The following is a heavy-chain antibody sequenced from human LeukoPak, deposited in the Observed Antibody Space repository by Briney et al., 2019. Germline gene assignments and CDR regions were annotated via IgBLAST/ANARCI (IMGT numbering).Heavy chain of an antibody. Sequence: PGGSLRLSCAASGFTFSSYAMSWVRQAPGKGLEWVSAISGSGGSTYYADSVKGRFTISRDNSKNTLYLQMNSLRAEDTAVYYCINDFWSGYYTGEGDYWGQGTLVTVSS. CDR1: GFTFSSYA. V-gene: IGHV3-23*01. D-gene: IGHD3-3*01. CDR3: INDFWSGYYTGEGDY. J-gene: IGHJ4*02. CDR2: ISGSGGST.